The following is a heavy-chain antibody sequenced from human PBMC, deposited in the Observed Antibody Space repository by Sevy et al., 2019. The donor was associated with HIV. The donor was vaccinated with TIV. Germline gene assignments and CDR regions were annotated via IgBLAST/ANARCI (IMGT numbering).Heavy chain of an antibody. CDR3: ARVASLQWLGHNWFDP. D-gene: IGHD6-19*01. Sequence: GGALRLSCAASGFTFSSYSMNWVRQAPGKGLEWVSSISRSSSYIYYADSVEGRFTISRDNAKNSLYLQMNSLRAEDTAVYYCARVASLQWLGHNWFDPWGQGTLVTVSS. CDR2: ISRSSSYI. J-gene: IGHJ5*02. V-gene: IGHV3-21*01. CDR1: GFTFSSYS.